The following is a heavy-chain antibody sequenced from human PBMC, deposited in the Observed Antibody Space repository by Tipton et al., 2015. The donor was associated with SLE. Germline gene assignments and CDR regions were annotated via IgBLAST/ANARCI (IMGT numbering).Heavy chain of an antibody. CDR3: ARVLGGLGLFDY. CDR2: IYSGGST. J-gene: IGHJ4*02. D-gene: IGHD2-15*01. CDR1: GFTVSSNY. Sequence: SLRLSCAASGFTVSSNYMSWVRQAPGKGLEWVSVIYSGGSTYYADSVKGRFTISRDNSKNTLYLQMNSRRAEDTAVYYCARVLGGLGLFDYWGQGTLVTVSS. V-gene: IGHV3-53*05.